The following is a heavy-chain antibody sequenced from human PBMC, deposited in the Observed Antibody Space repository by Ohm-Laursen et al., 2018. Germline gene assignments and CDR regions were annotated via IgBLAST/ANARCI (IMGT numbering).Heavy chain of an antibody. CDR3: ARDLRIPYGSGSRWFDP. D-gene: IGHD3-10*01. V-gene: IGHV3-48*03. CDR1: GFTFSSYE. Sequence: GSLRLSCTASGFTFSSYEMNWVRQAPGKGLEWVSYISSSGSTIYYADSVKGRFTISRDNAKNSLYLQMNSLRAEDTAVYYCARDLRIPYGSGSRWFDPWGQGTLVTVSS. J-gene: IGHJ5*02. CDR2: ISSSGSTI.